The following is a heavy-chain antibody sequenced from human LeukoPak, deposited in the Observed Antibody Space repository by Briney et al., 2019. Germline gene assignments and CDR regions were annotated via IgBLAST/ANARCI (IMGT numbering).Heavy chain of an antibody. J-gene: IGHJ4*02. CDR1: RLTVSSNY. CDR2: LYSGGDT. Sequence: GGSLRLSCAASRLTVSSNYMSWVRQAPGKGLEWVSVLYSGGDTYYEDSVKGRFTISRDNSKNSLYLQMNSLRAEDTAVYYCARGATVAGDFDYWVQGALVAV. V-gene: IGHV3-66*01. CDR3: ARGATVAGDFDY. D-gene: IGHD6-19*01.